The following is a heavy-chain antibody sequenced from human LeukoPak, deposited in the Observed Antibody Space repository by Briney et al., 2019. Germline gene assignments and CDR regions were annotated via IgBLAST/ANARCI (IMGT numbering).Heavy chain of an antibody. CDR1: GYIFTNYY. V-gene: IGHV1-46*01. D-gene: IGHD2-15*01. CDR3: ARCDHFEVAARRDWYFAL. Sequence: ASVKVSCKASGYIFTNYYMHWVRQAPGQGLEWMGIINPSGGSTNYAQKFQGRVTMTRDMSTSTVYMELSSLRSEDTAVYYCARCDHFEVAARRDWYFALWGRGTLVTVSS. J-gene: IGHJ2*01. CDR2: INPSGGST.